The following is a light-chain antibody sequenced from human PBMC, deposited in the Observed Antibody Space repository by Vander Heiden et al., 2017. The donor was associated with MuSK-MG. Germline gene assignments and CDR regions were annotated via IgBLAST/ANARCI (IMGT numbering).Light chain of an antibody. J-gene: IGKJ2*01. CDR2: AAS. CDR1: QSISSY. V-gene: IGKV1-39*01. CDR3: QQSYSTPPT. Sequence: DIQMTQSPSSLSASVGDRVTITCRASQSISSYLNWYQQKPGKAPKLLIYAASSLQGGVPSRFSGSGSGTDFTLTISSLQPEDFATYYCQQSYSTPPTFGQWTKLEIK.